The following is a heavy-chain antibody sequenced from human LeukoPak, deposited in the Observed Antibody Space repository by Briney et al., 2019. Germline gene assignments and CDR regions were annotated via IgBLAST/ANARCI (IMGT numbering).Heavy chain of an antibody. CDR3: ARGQTTFDP. CDR2: IKQDGSQK. J-gene: IGHJ5*02. D-gene: IGHD1-7*01. Sequence: GGSLRLSCKVSGFAFGNYWMSWVRQTPGKGLEWVANIKQDGSQKYYVDSVKGRFTISRDNAKNSLYLQMNSLRAEDPAVYYCARGQTTFDPWGQGTLVTVSS. CDR1: GFAFGNYW. V-gene: IGHV3-7*01.